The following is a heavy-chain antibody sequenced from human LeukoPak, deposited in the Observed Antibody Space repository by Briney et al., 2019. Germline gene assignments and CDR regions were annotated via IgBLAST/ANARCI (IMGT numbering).Heavy chain of an antibody. CDR2: IYHSGST. Sequence: SETLSLTCAVSGYSISSGYYWGWIRQPPGKGLEWIESIYHSGSTYYNPPLKSRVTISVDTSKNQFSLKLSSVTAADTAVYYCASPPYCSSTSCSDYWGQGTLVTVSS. CDR1: GYSISSGYY. CDR3: ASPPYCSSTSCSDY. J-gene: IGHJ4*02. D-gene: IGHD2-2*01. V-gene: IGHV4-38-2*01.